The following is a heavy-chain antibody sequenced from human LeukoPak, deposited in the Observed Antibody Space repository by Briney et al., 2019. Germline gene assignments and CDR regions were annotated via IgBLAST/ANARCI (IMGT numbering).Heavy chain of an antibody. CDR3: ILRGVIPINNWFDP. CDR2: IRSKANSYAT. D-gene: IGHD3-10*01. V-gene: IGHV3-73*01. J-gene: IGHJ5*02. Sequence: GGSLRLSCAASGFTFSGSAMHWVRQASGKGLEWVGRIRSKANSYATAYAASVKGRFTISRDDSKNTAYLQMNSLKTEDTAVYYCILRGVIPINNWFDPWGQGTLVTVSS. CDR1: GFTFSGSA.